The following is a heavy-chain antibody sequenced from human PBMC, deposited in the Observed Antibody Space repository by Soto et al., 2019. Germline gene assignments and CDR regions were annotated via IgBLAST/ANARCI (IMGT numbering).Heavy chain of an antibody. CDR2: ISWNSGSI. CDR3: AKARDITIFGVVIIPLAFDI. CDR1: GFTFADYA. Sequence: GGSLILSCAASGFTFADYAMHWVRPAPRKGLERVTGISWNSGSIGYADSVKGRSTISRDNAKNSLYLQMNSLRAEDTALYYCAKARDITIFGVVIIPLAFDIWGQGTMVTVSS. V-gene: IGHV3-9*01. J-gene: IGHJ3*02. D-gene: IGHD3-3*01.